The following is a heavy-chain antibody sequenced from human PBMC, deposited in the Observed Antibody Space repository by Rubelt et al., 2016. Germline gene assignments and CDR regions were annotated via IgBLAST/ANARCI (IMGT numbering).Heavy chain of an antibody. CDR3: ARVYDGTGFRQYYFDY. V-gene: IGHV4-31*03. CDR1: GASISSGGYF. CDR2: IYYSGST. J-gene: IGHJ4*02. D-gene: IGHD3-22*01. Sequence: QVQLQESGPGLVKPSQTLSLTCTVSGASISSGGYFWSWIRQHPGKGLEWICYIYYSGSTYSNPSLKSRVTISVDTSQNKISLNLNTGTAADTAVYYCARVYDGTGFRQYYFDYWGLGILVTVSS.